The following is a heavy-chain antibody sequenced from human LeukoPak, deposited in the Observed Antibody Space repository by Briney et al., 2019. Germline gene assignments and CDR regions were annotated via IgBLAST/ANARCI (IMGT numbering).Heavy chain of an antibody. J-gene: IGHJ5*02. CDR1: GGSISNNNYF. CDR2: LYYSSNT. D-gene: IGHD1-26*01. CDR3: ASGYSGAYSAWFDP. Sequence: SETLSLTCAVSGGSISNNNYFCGWIRQPPGKGLEWIGSLYYSSNTYYNPSLESRVTISVDMSKNQFSLRLYSVTAADTAVYYCASGYSGAYSAWFDPWGQGTLVTVSS. V-gene: IGHV4-39*01.